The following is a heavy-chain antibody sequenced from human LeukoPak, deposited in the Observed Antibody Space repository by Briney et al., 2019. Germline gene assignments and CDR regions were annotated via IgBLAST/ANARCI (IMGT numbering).Heavy chain of an antibody. D-gene: IGHD3-22*01. CDR2: ITGSDDKT. J-gene: IGHJ4*02. Sequence: GGSLRLSCAASGFTFSSSAMTCLRQAPGQGVEWVSTITGSDDKTYYADSVKGRFTISRDYSRNTVHLQMNSLRAEDTAIYYCAKGPQLGSGYHPDYWGQGTLVTVSS. CDR1: GFTFSSSA. V-gene: IGHV3-23*01. CDR3: AKGPQLGSGYHPDY.